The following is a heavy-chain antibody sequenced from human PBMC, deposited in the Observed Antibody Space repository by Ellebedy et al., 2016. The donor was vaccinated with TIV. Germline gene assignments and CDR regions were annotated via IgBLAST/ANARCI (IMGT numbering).Heavy chain of an antibody. CDR3: ARAGWVIANDAFDI. J-gene: IGHJ3*02. Sequence: GESLKISXAASGFAISNAWMSWVRQAPGKGLEWVANIKQDGSEKDYVDSVKGRFTISRDNAKKSLYLQMNSLRVGDTSVYYCARAGWVIANDAFDIWGQGTMVTVSS. V-gene: IGHV3-7*01. CDR1: GFAISNAW. D-gene: IGHD2-21*01. CDR2: IKQDGSEK.